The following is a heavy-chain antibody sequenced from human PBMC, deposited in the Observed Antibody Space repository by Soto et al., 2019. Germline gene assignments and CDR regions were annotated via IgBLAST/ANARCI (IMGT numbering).Heavy chain of an antibody. CDR3: ARGPAGDKVDY. D-gene: IGHD7-27*01. Sequence: QVQLQESGPGRVEPSQTLFLTCTVSGGSISSVYYSWSWIRQPPGKSLEWMGHIYYSGSTYSNPSVESRASISVDTSTNQFSLKLTSVTDADTAVYYCARGPAGDKVDYWGQGTLVTVSS. CDR1: GGSISSVYYS. J-gene: IGHJ4*02. CDR2: IYYSGST. V-gene: IGHV4-30-4*01.